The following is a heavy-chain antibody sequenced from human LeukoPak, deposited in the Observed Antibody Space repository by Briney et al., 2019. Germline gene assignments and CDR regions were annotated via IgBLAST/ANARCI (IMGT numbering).Heavy chain of an antibody. D-gene: IGHD3-22*01. V-gene: IGHV3-73*01. Sequence: PGGSLRLSCAASGFTFSGSAMHWVRQASGKGLEWVGRIRSKANSYATAYAASVKGRFTISRDDSKNTAYLRMNSLKTEDTAVYYCTRHGDYYDSSGYYIDAFDIWGQGTMVTVSS. J-gene: IGHJ3*02. CDR2: IRSKANSYAT. CDR1: GFTFSGSA. CDR3: TRHGDYYDSSGYYIDAFDI.